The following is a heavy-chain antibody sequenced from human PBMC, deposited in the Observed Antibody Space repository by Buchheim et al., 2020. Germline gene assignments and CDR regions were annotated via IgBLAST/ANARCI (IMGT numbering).Heavy chain of an antibody. V-gene: IGHV4-30-4*01. Sequence: QVQLQESGPGLVKPSQTLSLTCTVSGGSISSGDYYWSWIRQPPGKGLEWIGYIYYSGSTYYNPSLKRRVTISVDTYKNQFSLKLRSVTAADTAVYYCARALHYDYVWGSYRPSPLGYWGQGTL. D-gene: IGHD3-16*02. J-gene: IGHJ4*02. CDR3: ARALHYDYVWGSYRPSPLGY. CDR2: IYYSGST. CDR1: GGSISSGDYY.